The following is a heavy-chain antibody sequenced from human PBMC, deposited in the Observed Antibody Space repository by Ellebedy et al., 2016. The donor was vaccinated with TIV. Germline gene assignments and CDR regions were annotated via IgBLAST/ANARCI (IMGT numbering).Heavy chain of an antibody. D-gene: IGHD1-26*01. CDR1: GGSISSFY. CDR3: ARGDREWEPLDF. V-gene: IGHV4-59*01. Sequence: MPSETLSLTCTVSGGSISSFYWSWIRQPPGRGLEWIGFIFYGGSTNYNPSLKSRVSISVDSSKLQFSLKLSSVTTADTAVYYCARGDREWEPLDFWGQGTLVTVSS. CDR2: IFYGGST. J-gene: IGHJ4*02.